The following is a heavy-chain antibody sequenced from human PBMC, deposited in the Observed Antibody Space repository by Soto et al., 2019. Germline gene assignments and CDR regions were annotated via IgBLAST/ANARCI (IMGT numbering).Heavy chain of an antibody. V-gene: IGHV4-61*01. J-gene: IGHJ5*02. CDR1: GGSVSSGSYY. Sequence: SETLSLTCTVSGGSVSSGSYYWSWIRQPPGKGLEWIGYIYYSGSTNYNPSLKSRVTISVDTSKNQFSLKLSSVTAADTAVYYCARGIGGSSWYNWFDPWGQGTMVTVSS. D-gene: IGHD6-13*01. CDR3: ARGIGGSSWYNWFDP. CDR2: IYYSGST.